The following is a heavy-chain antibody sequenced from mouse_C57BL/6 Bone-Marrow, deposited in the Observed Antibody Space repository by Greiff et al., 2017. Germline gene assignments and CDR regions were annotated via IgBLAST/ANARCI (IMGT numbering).Heavy chain of an antibody. D-gene: IGHD3-2*02. Sequence: QVQLKQPGAELVKPGASVKLSCKASGYTFTSYWMHWVKQRPGRGLEWIGRIDPSSGGTKYNEKFKSKATLTVDKPSSTAYMQLSSLTSEDSAVXYCARGSSDYPFAYWGQGTLVTVSA. CDR3: ARGSSDYPFAY. CDR1: GYTFTSYW. J-gene: IGHJ3*01. CDR2: IDPSSGGT. V-gene: IGHV1-72*01.